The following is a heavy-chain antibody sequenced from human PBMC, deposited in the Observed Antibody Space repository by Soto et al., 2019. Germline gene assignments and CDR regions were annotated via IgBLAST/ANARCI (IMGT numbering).Heavy chain of an antibody. D-gene: IGHD2-2*01. CDR3: ARATWKNYCSSTSCYATSSVEYYYMDV. CDR1: GFTFSSYA. J-gene: IGHJ6*03. CDR2: ISSNGGST. V-gene: IGHV3-64*01. Sequence: GGSLRLSCAASGFTFSSYAMHWVRQAPGKGLEYVSAISSNGGSTYYANSVKGRFTISRDNSKNTLYLQMGSLRAEDMAVYYCARATWKNYCSSTSCYATSSVEYYYMDVWGKGTTVTVS.